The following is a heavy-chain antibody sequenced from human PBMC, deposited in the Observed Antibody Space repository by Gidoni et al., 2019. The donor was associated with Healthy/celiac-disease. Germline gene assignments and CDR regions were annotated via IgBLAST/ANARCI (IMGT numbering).Heavy chain of an antibody. V-gene: IGHV3-33*01. CDR3: ARDDGAAAATYYFDY. D-gene: IGHD6-13*01. CDR1: GFPFSSYG. Sequence: QVPLVESGGGVVQPGRSLRLSFPASGFPFSSYGMHWVRQAPGKGLEWVAVIWYDGSNKYYADSVKGRFTISRDNSKNTLYLQMNSLRAEDTAVYYCARDDGAAAATYYFDYWGQGTLVTVSS. J-gene: IGHJ4*02. CDR2: IWYDGSNK.